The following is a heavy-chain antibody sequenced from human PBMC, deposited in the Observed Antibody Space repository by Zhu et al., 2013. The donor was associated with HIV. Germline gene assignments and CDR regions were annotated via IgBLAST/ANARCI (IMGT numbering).Heavy chain of an antibody. J-gene: IGHJ4*02. Sequence: QVQLVQSGAELKKPGASVKVSCKASGYTFTGYYMHWVRQAPGQGLEWMGWINPNSGATNYAQNFQGRVTLTRDTSITTAYMELSSLKSDDAAVYFCATSSHSSGLYWGQGTLVTVSS. V-gene: IGHV1-2*02. CDR3: ATSSHSSGLY. D-gene: IGHD6-6*01. CDR1: GYTFTGYY. CDR2: INPNSGAT.